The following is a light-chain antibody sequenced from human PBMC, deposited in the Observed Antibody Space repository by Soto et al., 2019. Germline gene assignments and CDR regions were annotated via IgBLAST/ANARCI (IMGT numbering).Light chain of an antibody. CDR2: DAF. Sequence: EIVLTQSPATLSLSPGERATLSCGASQSVSSNYLSCYQQQPGLAPRLLIYDAFSRATGIPARFSGSASGTDFTLTISRLEPEDFAVYYCQQYGNSPVTFGGGTTVEIK. V-gene: IGKV3D-20*01. CDR1: QSVSSNY. J-gene: IGKJ4*01. CDR3: QQYGNSPVT.